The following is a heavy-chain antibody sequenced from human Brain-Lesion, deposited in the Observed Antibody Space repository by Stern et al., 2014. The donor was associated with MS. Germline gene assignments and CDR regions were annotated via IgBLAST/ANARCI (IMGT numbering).Heavy chain of an antibody. J-gene: IGHJ5*01. Sequence: VQLVESGGGVVQPGRSLRLSCAASGFTFSVYGLHWVRQAAGKGPEWVAFISYDGSNESYAESVKGRFTISRDNSKNTLYLQMNSLRVEDTALYYCAKDHNTYGVFNWFDSWGQGTLVTVSS. CDR1: GFTFSVYG. V-gene: IGHV3-30*18. CDR3: AKDHNTYGVFNWFDS. CDR2: ISYDGSNE. D-gene: IGHD4-17*01.